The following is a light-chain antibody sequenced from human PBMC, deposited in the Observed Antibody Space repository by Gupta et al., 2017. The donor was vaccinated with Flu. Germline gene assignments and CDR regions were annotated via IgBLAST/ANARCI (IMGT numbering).Light chain of an antibody. CDR3: QSYDSSLSGSV. J-gene: IGLJ2*01. CDR2: GNN. CDR1: NSNIGAGYD. V-gene: IGLV1-40*01. Sequence: QSVLTQPPAASGAPGQRVTISCSGSNSNIGAGYDVHWYQQFPGTAPKFLIYGNNNRPSGVPDRISGSKSGTSASLTITGLRADDEADYYCQSYDSSLSGSVFGGGTKLTVL.